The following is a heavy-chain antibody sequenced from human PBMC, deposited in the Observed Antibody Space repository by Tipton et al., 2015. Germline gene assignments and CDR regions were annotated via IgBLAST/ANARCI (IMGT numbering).Heavy chain of an antibody. D-gene: IGHD3-10*01. CDR2: IYYSGST. V-gene: IGHV4-59*01. J-gene: IGHJ6*02. CDR1: GGSFSDYY. Sequence: TLSLTCTVSGGSFSDYYWSWIRQSPGEGLEWIGYIYYSGSTNCNPSLKSRVTISVDTSKNQFSLKLSSVTAADTAVYYCARGHYVSRMDVWGQGTTVTVSS. CDR3: ARGHYVSRMDV.